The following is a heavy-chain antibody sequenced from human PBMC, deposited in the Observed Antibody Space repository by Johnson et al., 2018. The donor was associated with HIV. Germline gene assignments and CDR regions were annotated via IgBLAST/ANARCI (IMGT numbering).Heavy chain of an antibody. CDR3: TTAVRVIVVVIANGGDAFDS. CDR1: GFIFSDYY. Sequence: VQLVESGGGVVKPGESLRLSCAASGFIFSDYYMTWIRQAPGKGLEWVSAISGSGGSTYYADSVKGRFTISRDNSKNTLYLQMNSLKTEDTAVYYCTTAVRVIVVVIANGGDAFDSWGQGTMVTVSS. D-gene: IGHD2-21*01. J-gene: IGHJ3*02. CDR2: ISGSGGST. V-gene: IGHV3-23*04.